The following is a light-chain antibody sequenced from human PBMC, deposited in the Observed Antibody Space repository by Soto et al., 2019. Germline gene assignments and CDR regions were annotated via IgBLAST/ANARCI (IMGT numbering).Light chain of an antibody. CDR3: ATWDHSLNGGV. CDR1: SSNIGRNT. V-gene: IGLV1-44*01. CDR2: SDN. J-gene: IGLJ3*02. Sequence: QSVLTQPPSASGTPGQRVTISCSGSSSNIGRNTVNWFQQLPGTAPKLLVYSDNQRPSGVPDRFSGSKSGTSASLAISGLRSGDEADYYCATWDHSLNGGVCGGGTKLTVL.